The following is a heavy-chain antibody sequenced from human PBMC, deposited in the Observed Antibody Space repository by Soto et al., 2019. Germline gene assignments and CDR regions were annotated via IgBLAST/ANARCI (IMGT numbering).Heavy chain of an antibody. CDR3: VVFGYQEY. CDR1: GFTFSSYA. CDR2: ISYDGSNK. D-gene: IGHD6-25*01. Sequence: QVQLVESGGGVVQPGRSLRLSCAASGFTFSSYAMHWVRQAPGKGLEWVAVISYDGSNKYYADSVKGRFTISRDNSKNTLYLQMNSLRAEDTAVYYCVVFGYQEYWGQGTLVTVSS. J-gene: IGHJ4*02. V-gene: IGHV3-30-3*01.